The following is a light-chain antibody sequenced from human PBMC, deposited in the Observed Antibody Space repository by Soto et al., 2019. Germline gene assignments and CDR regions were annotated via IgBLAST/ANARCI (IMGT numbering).Light chain of an antibody. J-gene: IGLJ1*01. Sequence: SSELTQPPSVSVSPGQTASITCSGDKLGDTYACWYQQKPGQSPVLVIYQDTKRPSGIPERFSGSNSGNTATLTISGTQAMDEADYYCQAWDSNTGVFGTGTKVTVL. CDR1: KLGDTY. V-gene: IGLV3-1*01. CDR3: QAWDSNTGV. CDR2: QDT.